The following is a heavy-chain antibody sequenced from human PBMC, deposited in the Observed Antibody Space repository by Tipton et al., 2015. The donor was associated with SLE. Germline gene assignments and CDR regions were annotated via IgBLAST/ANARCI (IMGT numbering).Heavy chain of an antibody. D-gene: IGHD6-13*01. Sequence: TLSLTCAVSGYSISSGYYWGWIRQPPGKGLEWIGSIYHSGNTYNNPSRKSRVTISVDTSKNQFSLKLSSVTAADTAVYYCARDGSSSWYTYYFDSWGQGTQVTVFS. CDR2: IYHSGNT. CDR1: GYSISSGYY. CDR3: ARDGSSSWYTYYFDS. J-gene: IGHJ4*02. V-gene: IGHV4-38-2*02.